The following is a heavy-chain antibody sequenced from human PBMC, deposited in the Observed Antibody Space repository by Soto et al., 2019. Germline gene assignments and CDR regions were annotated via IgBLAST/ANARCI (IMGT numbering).Heavy chain of an antibody. V-gene: IGHV1-18*01. CDR3: ARDGYYDTGGYYYSNFDY. J-gene: IGHJ4*02. CDR2: ISAYNGNT. Sequence: ASVKVSCKASGYTFTSYGISWVRQAPGQGLEWMGWISAYNGNTNYAQNLQGRVTMTTDTSTSTAYMELRSLRSDDTAVYYCARDGYYDTGGYYYSNFDYWGQGTLVTVSS. D-gene: IGHD3-22*01. CDR1: GYTFTSYG.